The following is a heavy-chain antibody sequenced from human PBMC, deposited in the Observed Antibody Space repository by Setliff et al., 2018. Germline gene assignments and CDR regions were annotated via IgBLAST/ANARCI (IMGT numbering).Heavy chain of an antibody. CDR2: IYYRGDT. D-gene: IGHD1-1*01. V-gene: IGHV4-39*01. CDR3: ARTGTYRYFDY. CDR1: GGSTGVSEYY. J-gene: IGHJ4*02. Sequence: SETLSLTCTFSGGSTGVSEYYWGWIRQPPGKGLEWIGRIYYRGDTYYNASLKGRLTISVDTAQNQFSLRLTSVTAADTAVYYCARTGTYRYFDYWGQGALVTVSS.